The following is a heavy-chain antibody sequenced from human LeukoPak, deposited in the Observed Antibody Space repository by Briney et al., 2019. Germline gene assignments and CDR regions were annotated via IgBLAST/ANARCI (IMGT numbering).Heavy chain of an antibody. D-gene: IGHD3-22*01. Sequence: GGSLRLSCAASGFTFSSYEMNWVRQAPGKGLEWVSGISCSGSSTYYADSVRGRFTISRDNSKNTLYLQMNSLRAEDTAVYYCAKDRTYYYDNSGPGGDYWGQGTLVTVSS. V-gene: IGHV3-23*01. CDR1: GFTFSSYE. CDR3: AKDRTYYYDNSGPGGDY. CDR2: ISCSGSST. J-gene: IGHJ4*02.